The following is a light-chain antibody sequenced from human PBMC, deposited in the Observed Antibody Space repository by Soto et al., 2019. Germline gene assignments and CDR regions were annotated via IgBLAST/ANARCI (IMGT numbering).Light chain of an antibody. Sequence: DIQMTQSPSSVSASVGDRVTITCRASQAISAWLAWYQQKPGKAPNLLIYAASHLHSGVPSRFSGSGSGTDFTLTISSLQPEDFATYFCQHANSFPFTFGPGTRVDIK. CDR1: QAISAW. V-gene: IGKV1-12*01. CDR2: AAS. CDR3: QHANSFPFT. J-gene: IGKJ3*01.